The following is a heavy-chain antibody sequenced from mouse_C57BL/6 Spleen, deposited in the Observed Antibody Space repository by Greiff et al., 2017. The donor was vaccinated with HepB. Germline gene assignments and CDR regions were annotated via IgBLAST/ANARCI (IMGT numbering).Heavy chain of an antibody. CDR1: GYTFTSYG. CDR3: GITTVVATGYFDY. J-gene: IGHJ2*01. D-gene: IGHD1-1*01. CDR2: IYPRSGNT. Sequence: VKLMESGAELARPGASVKLSCKASGYTFTSYGISWVKQRTGQGLEWIGEIYPRSGNTYYNEKFKGKATLTADKSSSTAYMELRSLTSEDSAVYVCGITTVVATGYFDYWGQGTTLTVSS. V-gene: IGHV1-81*01.